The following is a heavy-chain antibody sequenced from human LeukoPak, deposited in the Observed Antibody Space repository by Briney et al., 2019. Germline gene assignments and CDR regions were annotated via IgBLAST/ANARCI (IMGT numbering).Heavy chain of an antibody. V-gene: IGHV4-59*01. CDR3: ARETSQKGAHYMDV. Sequence: PSETLSLTCTVSGGSISSYYWSWIRQPPGKGLEWIGYIYYSGSTNYNPSLKSRVTISVDTSKNQFSLKLSSVTAADTAVYYCARETSQKGAHYMDVWGKGTTVTVSS. CDR1: GGSISSYY. CDR2: IYYSGST. D-gene: IGHD3-16*01. J-gene: IGHJ6*03.